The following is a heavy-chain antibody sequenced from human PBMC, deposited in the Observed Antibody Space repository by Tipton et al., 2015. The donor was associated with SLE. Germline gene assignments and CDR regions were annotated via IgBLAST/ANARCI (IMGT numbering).Heavy chain of an antibody. CDR2: IYYTGIT. CDR1: GGSFGSNY. Sequence: TLSLTCTVSGGSFGSNYWSWIRQPPGKGLEWIGYIYYTGITDYNPSLKSRVTISVDTSTNQFSLELSSMTAADTAVYYCARKGASWYNDNWFDPWGQGTLVTVSS. J-gene: IGHJ5*02. D-gene: IGHD6-13*01. CDR3: ARKGASWYNDNWFDP. V-gene: IGHV4-59*12.